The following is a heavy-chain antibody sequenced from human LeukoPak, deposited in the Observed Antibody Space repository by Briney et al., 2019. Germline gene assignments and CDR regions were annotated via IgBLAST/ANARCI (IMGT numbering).Heavy chain of an antibody. V-gene: IGHV4-39*01. D-gene: IGHD2-2*01. CDR1: GGSISSSSYL. Sequence: PSETLSLTCTVSGGSISSSSYLWVWIRQPPGKGLEWIGSIYYSGSTYYNPSLMSRVTISVDTSKNQFSLKLNSVTAADTAVYYCATSSRFCDSPSCYPDVFDIWGQGTMVTVSS. J-gene: IGHJ3*02. CDR3: ATSSRFCDSPSCYPDVFDI. CDR2: IYYSGST.